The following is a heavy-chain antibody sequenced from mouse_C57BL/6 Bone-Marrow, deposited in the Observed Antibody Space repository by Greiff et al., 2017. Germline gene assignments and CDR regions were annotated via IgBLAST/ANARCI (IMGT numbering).Heavy chain of an antibody. Sequence: EVQRVESGGGLVKPGGSLKLSCAASGFTFSSYAMSWVRQTPEKRLEWVATLSDGGSYTYYPDNVQGRFTISRDNAKNNLYLQMSHLKSEDTAMYYCARDKGYGSSYDYFDDWGQGTTLTVSS. CDR1: GFTFSSYA. CDR2: LSDGGSYT. CDR3: ARDKGYGSSYDYFDD. V-gene: IGHV5-4*01. J-gene: IGHJ2*01. D-gene: IGHD1-1*01.